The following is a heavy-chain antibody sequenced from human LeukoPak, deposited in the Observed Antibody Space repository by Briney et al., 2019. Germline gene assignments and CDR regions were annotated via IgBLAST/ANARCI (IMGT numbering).Heavy chain of an antibody. CDR3: AREKMAYCGGDCYPNWFDP. CDR2: IYYSGST. Sequence: SETLSLTCTVYGGSFSAYYWSWIRQPPGKGLEWIGYIYYSGSTNYNPSLKSRVTISVDTSKNQFSLRLSSVTAADTAVYYCAREKMAYCGGDCYPNWFDPWGQGTLVTVSS. CDR1: GGSFSAYY. V-gene: IGHV4-59*01. J-gene: IGHJ5*02. D-gene: IGHD2-21*02.